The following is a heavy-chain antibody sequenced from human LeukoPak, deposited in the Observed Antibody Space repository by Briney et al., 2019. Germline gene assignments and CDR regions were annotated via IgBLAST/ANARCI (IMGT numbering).Heavy chain of an antibody. D-gene: IGHD4-23*01. V-gene: IGHV4-30-2*01. Sequence: SETLSLTCAVSGGSISSGGYSWSWIRQPPGKGLEWIGYIYHSGSTYYNPSLKSRVTISVDTSKNQFSLKLSSVTAADTAVYYCARTTVVAKYFDYWGQGTLVTVSS. CDR2: IYHSGST. CDR3: ARTTVVAKYFDY. J-gene: IGHJ4*02. CDR1: GGSISSGGYS.